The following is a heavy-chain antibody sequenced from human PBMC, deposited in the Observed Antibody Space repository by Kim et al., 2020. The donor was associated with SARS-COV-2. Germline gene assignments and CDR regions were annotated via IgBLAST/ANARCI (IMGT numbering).Heavy chain of an antibody. CDR2: ISAYNGNT. J-gene: IGHJ6*02. V-gene: IGHV1-18*01. CDR3: AREQLSGGWTRIYYYYGMDV. D-gene: IGHD6-13*01. Sequence: ASVKVSCKASGYTFTSYGISWVRQAPGQGLEWMGWISAYNGNTNYAQKLQGRVTMTTDTSTSTAYMELRSLRSDDTAVYYCAREQLSGGWTRIYYYYGMDVWGQGTTVTVSS. CDR1: GYTFTSYG.